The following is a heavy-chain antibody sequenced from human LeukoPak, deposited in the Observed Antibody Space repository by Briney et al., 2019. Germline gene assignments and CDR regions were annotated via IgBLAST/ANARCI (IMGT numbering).Heavy chain of an antibody. J-gene: IGHJ3*02. Sequence: SETLSLTCAVYGGSFSGYYWSWIRQPPGKGLEWIGEINHSGSTNYNPSLKSRVTISVDTSKNQFSLKLSSVTAADTAVYYCARGGGGPTVVTPGAFDIWGQGTMVTVSS. CDR1: GGSFSGYY. D-gene: IGHD4-23*01. CDR3: ARGGGGPTVVTPGAFDI. V-gene: IGHV4-34*01. CDR2: INHSGST.